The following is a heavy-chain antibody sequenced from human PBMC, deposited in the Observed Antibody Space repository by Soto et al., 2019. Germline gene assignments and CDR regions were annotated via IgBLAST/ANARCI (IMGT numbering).Heavy chain of an antibody. Sequence: GGSLRLSCAASGFTFSSYGMSWVRQAPGKGLEWVSSISGSGGSTYYADSVKGRFTISRDNSKNTLYLQMSSLRAEDTAVYYCANRNDYGSGSYFPFDRWGQGTLVTVSS. V-gene: IGHV3-23*01. D-gene: IGHD3-10*01. J-gene: IGHJ4*02. CDR1: GFTFSSYG. CDR3: ANRNDYGSGSYFPFDR. CDR2: ISGSGGST.